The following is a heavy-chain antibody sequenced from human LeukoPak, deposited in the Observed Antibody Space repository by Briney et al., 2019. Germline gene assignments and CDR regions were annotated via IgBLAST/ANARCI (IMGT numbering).Heavy chain of an antibody. V-gene: IGHV1-69*04. CDR2: IIPILGIA. J-gene: IGHJ4*02. Sequence: SVKVSCKASGGTFSSYAISWVRQAPGQGLEWMGRIIPILGIANYAQKFQGRATITADKSTSTAYMELSSLRSEDTAVYYCARDVGPPYSGSFDYWGQGTLVTVSS. CDR1: GGTFSSYA. D-gene: IGHD1-26*01. CDR3: ARDVGPPYSGSFDY.